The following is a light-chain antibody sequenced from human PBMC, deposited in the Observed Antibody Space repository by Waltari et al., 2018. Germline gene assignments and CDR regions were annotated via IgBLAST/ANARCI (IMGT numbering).Light chain of an antibody. J-gene: IGLJ2*01. V-gene: IGLV3-1*01. CDR2: LDT. CDR1: KLGYKF. Sequence: SYELTQPPSVSVSPGQTASITCSGDKLGYKFACWYQQKPGQSPVLVIYLDTKRPSGIPERFSGSNSGNTATLTISGTQAMDEADYYGQAWDSSTVVFGGGTKLTVL. CDR3: QAWDSSTVV.